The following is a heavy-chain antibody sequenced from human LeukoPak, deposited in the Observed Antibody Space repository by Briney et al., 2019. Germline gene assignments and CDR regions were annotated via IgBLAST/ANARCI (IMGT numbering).Heavy chain of an antibody. CDR2: ISEGRT. Sequence: PGGSMRLSCAASGFTFSIYAMSWVRQAPGKGLDWVAAISEGRTYYADSVKGRFTISRDNSKNTVYLQMNSLRAEDTAVYYCAKDEYSGYGSFDYWGQGTLVTVSS. D-gene: IGHD5-12*01. CDR1: GFTFSIYA. J-gene: IGHJ4*02. V-gene: IGHV3-23*01. CDR3: AKDEYSGYGSFDY.